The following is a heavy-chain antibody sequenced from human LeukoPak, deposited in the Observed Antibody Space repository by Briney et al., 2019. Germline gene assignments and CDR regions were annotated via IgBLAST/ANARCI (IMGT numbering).Heavy chain of an antibody. CDR3: ASDRPLGNWNYQSPLDY. V-gene: IGHV3-7*01. J-gene: IGHJ4*02. CDR2: IKQDGSEK. D-gene: IGHD1-7*01. CDR1: GFTFSSYW. Sequence: GGSLRLSCAASGFTFSSYWMSWVRQAPGKGLEWVANIKQDGSEKYYVDSVKGRFTISRDNAKNSLYLQMNSLRAEDTAVYYCASDRPLGNWNYQSPLDYWGQGTLVTVSS.